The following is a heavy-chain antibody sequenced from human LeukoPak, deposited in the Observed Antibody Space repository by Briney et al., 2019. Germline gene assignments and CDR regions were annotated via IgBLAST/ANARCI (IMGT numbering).Heavy chain of an antibody. J-gene: IGHJ3*02. CDR2: IYYSGST. Sequence: PSETLSLTCSVSGDSIMSSGSYWGWIRQPPGKGLEWIGYIYYSGSTNYNPSLKSRVTISVDTSKNQFSLKLSSVTAADTAVYYCARSRPGVVITIDAFDIWGQGTMVTVSS. V-gene: IGHV4-61*05. CDR1: GDSIMSSGSY. D-gene: IGHD3-22*01. CDR3: ARSRPGVVITIDAFDI.